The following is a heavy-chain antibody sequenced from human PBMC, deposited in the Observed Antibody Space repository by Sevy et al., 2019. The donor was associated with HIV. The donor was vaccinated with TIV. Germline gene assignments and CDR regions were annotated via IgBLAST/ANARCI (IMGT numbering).Heavy chain of an antibody. J-gene: IGHJ4*02. CDR2: ISGGGDGT. V-gene: IGHV3-23*01. D-gene: IGHD3-22*01. Sequence: GGSLRLSCTASGFTFRNAWMTWVRQAPGKGLEWLSAISGGGDGTYYADSVKGRFTISGDNSRNTLYLQMNSLRAEDTAVYYCAKRPYYYYNSDGHLVSSTDEADYWGQGTLVTVSS. CDR1: GFTFRNAW. CDR3: AKRPYYYYNSDGHLVSSTDEADY.